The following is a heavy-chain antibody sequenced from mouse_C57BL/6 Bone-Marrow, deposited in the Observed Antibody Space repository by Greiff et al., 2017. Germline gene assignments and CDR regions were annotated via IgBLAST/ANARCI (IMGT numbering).Heavy chain of an antibody. J-gene: IGHJ3*01. D-gene: IGHD2-2*01. V-gene: IGHV1-26*01. CDR1: GYTFTDYY. CDR3: ARRGVKAWFAY. Sequence: EVKLQQSGPELVKPGASVKISCKASGYTFTDYYMNWVKQSHGKSLQWIGDINPNNGGTSYNQKFKGKATLTVDKSSSTAYMELRSLTSEDSAVYYCARRGVKAWFAYWGQGTLVTVSA. CDR2: INPNNGGT.